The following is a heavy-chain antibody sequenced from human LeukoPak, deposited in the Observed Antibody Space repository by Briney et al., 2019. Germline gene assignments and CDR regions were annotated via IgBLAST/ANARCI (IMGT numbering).Heavy chain of an antibody. CDR1: GGSISSGSYY. D-gene: IGHD3-3*01. V-gene: IGHV4-61*02. J-gene: IGHJ6*03. CDR2: IYTSGST. Sequence: SETLSLTCTVSGGSISSGSYYWSWIRQPAGKGLEWIGRIYTSGSTNYNPSLKSRVTISVDTSKNQFSLKLSSVTAADTAVYYCARGYDFWSGYRYFYYYYYMDVWGKGTTDTVSS. CDR3: ARGYDFWSGYRYFYYYYYMDV.